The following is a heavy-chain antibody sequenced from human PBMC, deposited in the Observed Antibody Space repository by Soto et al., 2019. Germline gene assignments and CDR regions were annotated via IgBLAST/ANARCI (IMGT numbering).Heavy chain of an antibody. CDR1: GGNFSKYA. CDR3: ARDFIAAAGYYFDY. J-gene: IGHJ4*02. Sequence: SVKVSCKASGGNFSKYAISWVRQAPGQGLEWMGGIIPFFQAPNYAQRFQGRVTITADESTTTVYMEMSSLRSEDTALYYCARDFIAAAGYYFDYWGQGTLVTVSS. CDR2: IIPFFQAP. V-gene: IGHV1-69*13. D-gene: IGHD6-13*01.